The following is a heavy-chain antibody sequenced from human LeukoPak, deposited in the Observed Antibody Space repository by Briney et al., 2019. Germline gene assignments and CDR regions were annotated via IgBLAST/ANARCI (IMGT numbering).Heavy chain of an antibody. V-gene: IGHV3-23*01. CDR2: MTGNGATS. CDR3: AKMSGHPVMAYRIGS. J-gene: IGHJ4*02. Sequence: PGGSLRLSCAASEFSFSNFAMAWVRQAPGEGMEWVSSMTGNGATSWYAGSVRGRFTISRDNSKSTLYLQMNNLRPDDTAVYYCAKMSGHPVMAYRIGSWGQGTLVIVSS. D-gene: IGHD2-21*01. CDR1: EFSFSNFA.